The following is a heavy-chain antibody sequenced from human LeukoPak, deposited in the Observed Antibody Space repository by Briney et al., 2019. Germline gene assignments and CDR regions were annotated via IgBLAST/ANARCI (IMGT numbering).Heavy chain of an antibody. D-gene: IGHD3-10*01. Sequence: GGSLRLSCAASGFTFRKYEMNWVRQAPGKGLEWLSYISGSGSTKYYADSVKGRFTISRDNAKDSVGLQMNSLRADDTAIYYCATYIIGPTIDFWGQGTLVTVSA. CDR3: ATYIIGPTIDF. CDR1: GFTFRKYE. CDR2: ISGSGSTK. J-gene: IGHJ4*02. V-gene: IGHV3-48*03.